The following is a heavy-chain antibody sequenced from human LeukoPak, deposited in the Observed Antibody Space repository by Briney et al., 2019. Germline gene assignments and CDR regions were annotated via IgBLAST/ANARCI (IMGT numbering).Heavy chain of an antibody. CDR2: ISSSSSYI. V-gene: IGHV3-21*01. CDR1: GFTSSSYS. D-gene: IGHD3-10*01. CDR3: ARGTRSGSSLDY. Sequence: PGGSLRLSCAASGFTSSSYSMNWVRQAPGKGLEWVSSISSSSSYIYYADSVKGRFTISRDNAKNSLYLQMNSLRAEDTAVYYCARGTRSGSSLDYWGQGTLVTVSS. J-gene: IGHJ4*02.